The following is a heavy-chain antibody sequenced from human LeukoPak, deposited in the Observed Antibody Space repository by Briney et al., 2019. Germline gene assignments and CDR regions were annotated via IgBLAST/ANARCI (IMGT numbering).Heavy chain of an antibody. Sequence: ASVKVSCKASGYTFTSYGISWVRQAPGQGLEWMGIINPSGGSTSYAQKFQGRVTMTRDTSTSTVYMELSSLRSEDTAVYYCARVAYCGGDCYSRGAFDIWGQGTMVTVSS. D-gene: IGHD2-21*02. J-gene: IGHJ3*02. V-gene: IGHV1-46*01. CDR1: GYTFTSYG. CDR2: INPSGGST. CDR3: ARVAYCGGDCYSRGAFDI.